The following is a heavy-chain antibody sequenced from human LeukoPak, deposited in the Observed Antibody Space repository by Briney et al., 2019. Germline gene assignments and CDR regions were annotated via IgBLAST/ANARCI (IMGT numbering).Heavy chain of an antibody. V-gene: IGHV3-30*03. J-gene: IGHJ6*02. CDR2: VSYDGSNK. CDR3: ACPTGTLWEVAYGMDV. D-gene: IGHD1-1*01. Sequence: GGSLRLSCAASGLTFSSYGMHWVRQAPGKGLEWVAVVSYDGSNKYYADSVKGRFTISRDNSKNTLYLQMNSLRAEDTAVYYCACPTGTLWEVAYGMDVWGQGTTVTVSS. CDR1: GLTFSSYG.